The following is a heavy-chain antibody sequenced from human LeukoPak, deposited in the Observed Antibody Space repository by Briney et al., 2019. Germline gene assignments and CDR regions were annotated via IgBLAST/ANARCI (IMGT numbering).Heavy chain of an antibody. Sequence: ASVKVSCKASGYTFTSYGISLVRHAPGQGLEWMGWISAYNGNTNYAQNPQGSVSMTTDTSTSTDYMELRSLRSDDTAVYYCARVPAASHYYYYYMDVWGKGTTVTVSS. CDR3: ARVPAASHYYYYYMDV. CDR1: GYTFTSYG. CDR2: ISAYNGNT. D-gene: IGHD2-2*01. V-gene: IGHV1-18*01. J-gene: IGHJ6*03.